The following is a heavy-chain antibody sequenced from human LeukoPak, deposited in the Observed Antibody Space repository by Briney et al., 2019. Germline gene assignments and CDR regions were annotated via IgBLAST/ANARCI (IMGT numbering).Heavy chain of an antibody. CDR2: ISGSGGGT. D-gene: IGHD6-13*01. J-gene: IGHJ4*02. V-gene: IGHV3-23*01. CDR3: AIREPIGY. CDR1: GFTFSSYA. Sequence: GGSLRLSCAASGFTFSSYAMSWVRQAPGKGLEWVSAISGSGGGTYYADSVRGRFTISRDNSKSTLYLQMNSLRVEDTAIYYCAIREPIGYWGQGSLVTVSP.